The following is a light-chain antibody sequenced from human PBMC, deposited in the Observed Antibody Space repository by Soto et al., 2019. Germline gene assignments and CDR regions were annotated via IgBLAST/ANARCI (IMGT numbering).Light chain of an antibody. CDR1: SSDVGAFNY. Sequence: PASVSGSPGQSITISCTGTSSDVGAFNYVSWYLQYPGKAPKLMIYEVGNRPSGVSNRFSGSKSGNTASLTISGLQAEDEADYYCCSYASGSIYVFGTGTKLTVL. CDR3: CSYASGSIYV. V-gene: IGLV2-14*01. CDR2: EVG. J-gene: IGLJ1*01.